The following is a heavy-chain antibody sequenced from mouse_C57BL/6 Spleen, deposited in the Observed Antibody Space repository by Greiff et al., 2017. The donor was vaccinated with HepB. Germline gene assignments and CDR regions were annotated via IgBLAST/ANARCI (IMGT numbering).Heavy chain of an antibody. J-gene: IGHJ4*01. D-gene: IGHD2-4*01. V-gene: IGHV3-6*01. CDR1: GYSITSGYY. Sequence: EVQRVESGPGLVKPSQSLSLTCSVTGYSITSGYYWNWIRQFPGNKLEWMGYISYDGSNNYNPSLKNRISITRDTSKNQFFLKLNSVTTEDTATYYCAGYDYDLYYAMDYWGQGTSVTVSS. CDR2: ISYDGSN. CDR3: AGYDYDLYYAMDY.